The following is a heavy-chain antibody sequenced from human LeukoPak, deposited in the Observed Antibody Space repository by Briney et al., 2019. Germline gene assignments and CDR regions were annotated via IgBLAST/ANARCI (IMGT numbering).Heavy chain of an antibody. CDR2: INPNSGGT. V-gene: IGHV1-2*02. D-gene: IGHD3-10*01. J-gene: IGHJ5*02. CDR3: ARIKFGELDYNWFDP. Sequence: ASVKVSCKASGYTFTGYYMHWVRQAPGQGLEWMGWINPNSGGTNYAQKFQGRVTMTRDTSISTAYMELSRLRSDDTAVYYCARIKFGELDYNWFDPWGQGTLVTVSS. CDR1: GYTFTGYY.